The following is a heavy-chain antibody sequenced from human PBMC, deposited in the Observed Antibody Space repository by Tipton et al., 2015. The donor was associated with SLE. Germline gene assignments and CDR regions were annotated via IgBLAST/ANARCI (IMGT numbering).Heavy chain of an antibody. V-gene: IGHV4-39*06. CDR2: IYYSGST. J-gene: IGHJ4*02. Sequence: TLSLTCTVSGGSISSSSYYWGWIRQPPGKGLEWIGSIYYSGSTYYNPSLKSRLTISVDTSKNQFTLKLSSVTAADTAVYYCARVGDEAPAALGYWGQGTLVTVSS. D-gene: IGHD2-2*01. CDR1: GGSISSSSYY. CDR3: ARVGDEAPAALGY.